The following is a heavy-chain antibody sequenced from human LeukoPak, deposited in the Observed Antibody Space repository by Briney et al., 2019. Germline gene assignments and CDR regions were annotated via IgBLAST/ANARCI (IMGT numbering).Heavy chain of an antibody. V-gene: IGHV3-7*01. CDR2: IKQDGSEK. CDR3: ARERGSGSYHPFDP. CDR1: GFTFSKNW. J-gene: IGHJ5*02. D-gene: IGHD3-10*01. Sequence: QSGGSLRLSCAASGFTFSKNWMNWVRQTPGKGLEWVANIKQDGSEKNYIDSVKGRFTISRDNGKDSLYLQMNRLRADDTAIYYCARERGSGSYHPFDPWGQGTLAIVSS.